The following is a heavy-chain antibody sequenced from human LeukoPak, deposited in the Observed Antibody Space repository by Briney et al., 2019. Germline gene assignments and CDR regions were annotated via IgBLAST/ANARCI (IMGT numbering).Heavy chain of an antibody. CDR3: ARSPRGTNFYY. V-gene: IGHV4-34*01. CDR2: INHSGST. CDR1: GGSFSGYY. J-gene: IGHJ4*02. D-gene: IGHD1/OR15-1a*01. Sequence: PSETLSLTCAVYGGSFSGYYWSWIRQPPGKGLEWIGEINHSGSTNYNPSLKSRVTISVDTSKNQFSLQLSSVTAAATAVYYCARSPRGTNFYYWGQGTLVTVSS.